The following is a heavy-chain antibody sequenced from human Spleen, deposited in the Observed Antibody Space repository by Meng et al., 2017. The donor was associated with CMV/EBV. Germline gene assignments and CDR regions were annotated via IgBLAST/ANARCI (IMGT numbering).Heavy chain of an antibody. CDR2: IRSKANSYAT. CDR1: GFTFSGSA. Sequence: GGSLRLSCVASGFTFSGSAMHWVRQASGKGLEWVGRIRSKANSYATAYAASVKGRFTISRDDSKNTAYLQMNSLKTEDTAVYYCTGRTTVTTIDYWGQGTLVTVSS. D-gene: IGHD4-17*01. J-gene: IGHJ4*02. CDR3: TGRTTVTTIDY. V-gene: IGHV3-73*01.